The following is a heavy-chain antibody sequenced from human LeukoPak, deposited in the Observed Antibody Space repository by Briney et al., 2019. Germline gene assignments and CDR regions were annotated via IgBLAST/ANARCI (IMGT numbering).Heavy chain of an antibody. CDR2: INSDGSST. V-gene: IGHV3-74*01. J-gene: IGHJ4*02. D-gene: IGHD3-10*01. CDR1: GFTFSSYW. Sequence: GSLRLSCAASGFTFSSYWMHWVRQAPGKGLVWVSRINSDGSSTSYADSVKGRFAISRDNAKNTLYLQMNSLRAEDTAVYYCATSLWFGELFGYWGQGTLVTVSS. CDR3: ATSLWFGELFGY.